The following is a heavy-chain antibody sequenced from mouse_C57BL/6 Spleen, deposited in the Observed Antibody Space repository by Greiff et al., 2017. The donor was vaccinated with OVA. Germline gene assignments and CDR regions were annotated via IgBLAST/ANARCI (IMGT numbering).Heavy chain of an antibody. D-gene: IGHD3-1*01. CDR1: GYTFTSYW. Sequence: QVQLQQPGAELVMPGASVKLSCKASGYTFTSYWMHWVKQRPGQGLEWIGEIDTSDSYTNYTQKFKGQTTLSVDKASSTAYMQLSSLTSDDSAVYYCARSGSFYWYCDVWGTGTTVTVSS. CDR3: ARSGSFYWYCDV. CDR2: IDTSDSYT. J-gene: IGHJ1*03. V-gene: IGHV1-69*01.